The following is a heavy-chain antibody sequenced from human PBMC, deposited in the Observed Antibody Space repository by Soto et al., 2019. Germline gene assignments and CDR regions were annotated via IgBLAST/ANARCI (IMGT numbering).Heavy chain of an antibody. CDR3: ARGLIYDSSGYYFDY. D-gene: IGHD3-22*01. CDR2: IFIDGST. Sequence: GGSLRLSCGASGFTASGNSLSWVRQAPGKGLEWVSYIFIDGSTYYADSVRGRFTISRDNSKNTLYLQMNNLRAEDTAVYYCARGLIYDSSGYYFDYWGQGTLVTVSS. J-gene: IGHJ4*02. V-gene: IGHV3-53*01. CDR1: GFTASGNS.